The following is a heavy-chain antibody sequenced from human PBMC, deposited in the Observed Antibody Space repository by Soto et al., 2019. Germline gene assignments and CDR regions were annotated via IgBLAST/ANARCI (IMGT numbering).Heavy chain of an antibody. CDR3: ARDRPATVTYLNYYYYYYGMDV. CDR1: GFTFSSYS. Sequence: GGSLRLSCAASGFTFSSYSMNWVRQAPGKGLEWVSSISSSSSYIYYADSVKGRFTISRDNAKNSLYLQMNSLRAEDTAVYYCARDRPATVTYLNYYYYYYGMDVWGQGTTVTVSS. J-gene: IGHJ6*02. D-gene: IGHD4-4*01. V-gene: IGHV3-21*01. CDR2: ISSSSSYI.